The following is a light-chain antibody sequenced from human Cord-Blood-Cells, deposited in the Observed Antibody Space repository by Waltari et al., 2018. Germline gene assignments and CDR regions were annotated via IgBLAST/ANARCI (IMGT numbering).Light chain of an antibody. CDR2: GAS. V-gene: IGKV3-20*01. Sequence: EIVLTQSPGTLSLSPGERATLSCRASQSVSSSYLAWYQQKPGQAPRRLIYGASSRATVIPDRFSGSGSGTDFTLTISRLEPEDFAVYYCQQYGSSIFTFGPGTKVDIK. CDR1: QSVSSSY. CDR3: QQYGSSIFT. J-gene: IGKJ3*01.